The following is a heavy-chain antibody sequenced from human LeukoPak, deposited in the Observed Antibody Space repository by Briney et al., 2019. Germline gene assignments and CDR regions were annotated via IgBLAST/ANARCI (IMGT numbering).Heavy chain of an antibody. CDR2: TRNKANSYTT. CDR1: GFTFSDHY. V-gene: IGHV3-72*01. D-gene: IGHD3-10*01. Sequence: GGSLRLSCAASGFTFSDHYMDWVRQAPGKGLEWVGRTRNKANSYTTEYAASVKGRFTISRDDSKNSLYLQMNSLKTEDTAVYYCARDGTSYGSGSYPYYYGMGVWGQGTTVTVSS. J-gene: IGHJ6*02. CDR3: ARDGTSYGSGSYPYYYGMGV.